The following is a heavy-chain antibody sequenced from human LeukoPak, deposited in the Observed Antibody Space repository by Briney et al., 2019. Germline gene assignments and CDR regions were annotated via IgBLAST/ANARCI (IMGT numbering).Heavy chain of an antibody. J-gene: IGHJ6*04. CDR3: AKGREDYDFWSGYLSPLYCMDV. D-gene: IGHD3-3*01. V-gene: IGHV3-30*02. CDR1: GFTFSSYG. Sequence: GGSLRLSCAASGFTFSSYGMHWVRQAPGKGLEWVAFIRYDGSNKYYADSVKGRFTISRDNSKNTLYLQMNSLRPEDTAVYYCAKGREDYDFWSGYLSPLYCMDVWGKGTTVTVSS. CDR2: IRYDGSNK.